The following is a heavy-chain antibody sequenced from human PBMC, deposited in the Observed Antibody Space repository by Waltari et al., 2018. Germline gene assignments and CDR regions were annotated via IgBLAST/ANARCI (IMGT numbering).Heavy chain of an antibody. V-gene: IGHV3-64*01. Sequence: EVQLVESGGGLVQPGGSLRPHCEASGSSFSNHAMPWVRQAPGKGLEYVSAISGDGGATYYSNSVKGRFTISRDNSKNTLYLQMGSLRAEDMAMYYCARDLYCSSTACYAPFDYWGQGTLVTVSS. J-gene: IGHJ4*02. CDR1: GSSFSNHA. CDR2: ISGDGGAT. D-gene: IGHD2-2*01. CDR3: ARDLYCSSTACYAPFDY.